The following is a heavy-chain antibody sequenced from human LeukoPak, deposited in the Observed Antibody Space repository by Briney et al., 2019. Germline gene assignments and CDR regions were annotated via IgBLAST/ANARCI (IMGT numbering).Heavy chain of an antibody. V-gene: IGHV1-8*01. CDR3: ARGGSFSYYYDSSGYVH. CDR2: MNPNSGNT. J-gene: IGHJ4*02. D-gene: IGHD3-22*01. Sequence: ASVKVSCTASGYTFTSYDINWVRQATGRGLEWMGWMNPNSGNTGYAQKFQGRVTMTRNTSISTAYMELSSLRSEDTAVYYCARGGSFSYYYDSSGYVHWGQGTLVTVSS. CDR1: GYTFTSYD.